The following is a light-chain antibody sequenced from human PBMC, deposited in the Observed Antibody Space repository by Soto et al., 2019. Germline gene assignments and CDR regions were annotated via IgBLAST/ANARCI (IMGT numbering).Light chain of an antibody. Sequence: QSVLTQPASVSGSPGQSITISCAGTSSDVGRYTYVSWYQQHPGKAPKLIIYDVYNRPSGVSTRFSGSESGNTASLTISGLQAEDEADYYCTSYTSTSTPYVFGGGTKLTVL. CDR1: SSDVGRYTY. V-gene: IGLV2-14*01. J-gene: IGLJ1*01. CDR3: TSYTSTSTPYV. CDR2: DVY.